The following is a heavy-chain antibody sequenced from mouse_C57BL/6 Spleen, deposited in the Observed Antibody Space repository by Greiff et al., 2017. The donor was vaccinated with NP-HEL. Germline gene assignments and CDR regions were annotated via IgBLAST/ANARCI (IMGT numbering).Heavy chain of an antibody. J-gene: IGHJ2*01. V-gene: IGHV3-6*01. CDR1: GYSITSGYY. D-gene: IGHD2-4*01. CDR2: ISYDGSN. CDR3: ARYYDYDGVDY. Sequence: EVQRVESGPGLVKPSQSLSLTCSVTGYSITSGYYWNWIRQFPGNKLEWMGYISYDGSNNYNPSLKNRISITRDTSKNQFFLKLNSVTTEDTATYYCARYYDYDGVDYWGQGTTLTVSS.